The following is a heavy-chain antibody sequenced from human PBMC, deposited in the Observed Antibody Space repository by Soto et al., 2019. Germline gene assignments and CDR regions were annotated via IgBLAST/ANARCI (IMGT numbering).Heavy chain of an antibody. V-gene: IGHV1-69*13. J-gene: IGHJ4*02. CDR3: ARGPDRSGFYLFDY. CDR1: GGTFSNHA. Sequence: SVKVSCKASGGTFSNHAISWVRQAPGQGPEWMGGIIPIPGTINYAQKFQGRVTITADESMTTAYMELTSLRYEDTAVYYCARGPDRSGFYLFDYWGQGTLVTVS. CDR2: IIPIPGTI. D-gene: IGHD3-22*01.